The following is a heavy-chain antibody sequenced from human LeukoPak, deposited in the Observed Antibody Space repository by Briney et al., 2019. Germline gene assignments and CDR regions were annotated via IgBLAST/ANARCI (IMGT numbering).Heavy chain of an antibody. CDR2: ISYDGTNK. CDR3: ARNSVGGSFFDY. CDR1: GFTVSSNY. V-gene: IGHV3-30-3*01. J-gene: IGHJ4*02. Sequence: GGSLRLSCAASGFTVSSNYMSWVRQAPGKGLEWVAVISYDGTNKDYADSVKGRLTISRDNSKNTLYLQMNSLRPEDTAVYYCARNSVGGSFFDYWGQGILVTVSS. D-gene: IGHD3-16*01.